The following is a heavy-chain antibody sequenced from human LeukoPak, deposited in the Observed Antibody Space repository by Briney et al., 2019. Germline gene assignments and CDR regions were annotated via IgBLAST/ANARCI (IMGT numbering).Heavy chain of an antibody. CDR1: GGSISSYY. CDR2: IYYSGST. V-gene: IGHV4-59*01. J-gene: IGHJ6*03. CDR3: ARAHKGYSYGTYYMDV. Sequence: PSETLSLTCTVSGGSISSYYWSWIRQPPGKGLEWIGYIYYSGSTNYNPSLKSRVTISVDTSKNQFSLKLSSVTAADTAVYYCARAHKGYSYGTYYMDVWGKGTTVTVSS. D-gene: IGHD5-18*01.